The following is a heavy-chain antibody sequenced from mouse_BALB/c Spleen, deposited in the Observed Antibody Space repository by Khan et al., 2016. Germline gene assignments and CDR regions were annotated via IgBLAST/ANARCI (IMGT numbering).Heavy chain of an antibody. D-gene: IGHD6-1*01. V-gene: IGHV14-3*02. J-gene: IGHJ3*01. CDR3: ARGRTAVAY. Sequence: VQLQQSGAELVKPGASVKLSCTASGFNIKDTYMRWVKQRPEQGLEWIGRIDPANGNTKYDPKFQGKATITAEQSSNTAYLQLSSLTSEDTAVYYCARGRTAVAYWGQGTLVTVSA. CDR2: IDPANGNT. CDR1: GFNIKDTY.